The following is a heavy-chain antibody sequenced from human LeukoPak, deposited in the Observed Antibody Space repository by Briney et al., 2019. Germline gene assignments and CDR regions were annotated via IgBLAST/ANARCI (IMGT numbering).Heavy chain of an antibody. V-gene: IGHV4-34*01. D-gene: IGHD3-22*01. Sequence: SETLSLTCAVYGGSFSGYYWSWIRQPPGKGLEWIGKINNSGSTNYNTSLKRRATISVDTSKNQFSLKLSSVAAADTAVYSCARGPYYDTSDYFIYWSQGTLVTVSS. CDR3: ARGPYYDTSDYFIY. J-gene: IGHJ4*02. CDR2: INNSGST. CDR1: GGSFSGYY.